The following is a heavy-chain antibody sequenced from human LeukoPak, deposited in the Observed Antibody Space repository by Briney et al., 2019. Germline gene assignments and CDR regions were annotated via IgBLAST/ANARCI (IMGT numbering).Heavy chain of an antibody. V-gene: IGHV3-9*01. D-gene: IGHD1-26*01. CDR3: AKDRGSYILGWFDP. CDR1: GFTFDDYA. Sequence: GRSLRLSCAASGFTFDDYAMHWVRQAPGKGLEWVSGISWNSNSIGYADSVKGRFTISRENAKNSLYLQMNSLRAEDTAVYYCAKDRGSYILGWFDPWGQGTLVTVSS. CDR2: ISWNSNSI. J-gene: IGHJ5*02.